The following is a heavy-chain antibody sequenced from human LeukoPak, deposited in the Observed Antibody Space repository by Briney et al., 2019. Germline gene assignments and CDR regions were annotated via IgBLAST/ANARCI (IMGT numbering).Heavy chain of an antibody. CDR1: GFTFSDYY. D-gene: IGHD3-10*01. V-gene: IGHV3-11*04. CDR2: ISSSGSTI. J-gene: IGHJ5*02. CDR3: ARVLWFGELWFDP. Sequence: GGSLRLSCAASGFTFSDYYMSWIRQAPGKGLEWVSYISSSGSTIYYADSVKGRFTISRDNAKNSLYLQMNSLRAEDTAVYYCARVLWFGELWFDPWGQGTLVTVSS.